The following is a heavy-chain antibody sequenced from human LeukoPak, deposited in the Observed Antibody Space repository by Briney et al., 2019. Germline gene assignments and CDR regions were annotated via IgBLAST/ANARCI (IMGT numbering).Heavy chain of an antibody. CDR3: AKGKIYFDPVFDA. Sequence: PGGSLRPSCAASGFTFSSYSMNWVRQAPGKGLEWVSSISSSSSYIYYADSVKGRFIISRDNSKNTVNLQMSSLNPEDTAIYYCAKGKIYFDPVFDAWGQGILVTVSS. CDR1: GFTFSSYS. CDR2: ISSSSSYI. J-gene: IGHJ4*02. D-gene: IGHD3-22*01. V-gene: IGHV3-21*04.